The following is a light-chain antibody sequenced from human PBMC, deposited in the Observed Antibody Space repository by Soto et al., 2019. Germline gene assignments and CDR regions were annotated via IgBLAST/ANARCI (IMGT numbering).Light chain of an antibody. CDR2: TAS. J-gene: IGKJ4*01. Sequence: DIQMTQSPSSLSASVGDRVTITCRASQSISSYLNWYQQKPGKAPKLLIYTASSLQSGVPSRFSGSGSGTDSTLTISSLQPEDFATYYCQQSYSTPLTFGRGTKVDIK. CDR1: QSISSY. CDR3: QQSYSTPLT. V-gene: IGKV1-39*01.